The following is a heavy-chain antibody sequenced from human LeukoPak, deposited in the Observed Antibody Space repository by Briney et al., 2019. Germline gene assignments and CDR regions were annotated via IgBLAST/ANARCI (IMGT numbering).Heavy chain of an antibody. D-gene: IGHD1-26*01. CDR3: ARHVGSSGSYFDAFDI. CDR1: GFTFSSYSMN. Sequence: GSLRLSCAASGFTFSSYSMNWVRQPPGKGLEWIGSIYYSGSTYYNPSLKSRVTISVDTSKNQFSLKLSSVTAADTAVYYCARHVGSSGSYFDAFDIWGQGAMVTVSS. V-gene: IGHV4-39*01. CDR2: IYYSGST. J-gene: IGHJ3*02.